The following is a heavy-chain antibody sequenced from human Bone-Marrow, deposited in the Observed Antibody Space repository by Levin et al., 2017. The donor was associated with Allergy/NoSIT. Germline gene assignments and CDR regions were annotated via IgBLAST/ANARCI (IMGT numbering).Heavy chain of an antibody. CDR2: INPSGGET. V-gene: IGHV1-46*01. J-gene: IGHJ4*02. CDR1: GYSFTLYF. CDR3: ARDGNDFWVG. Sequence: PGASVKVSCKASGYSFTLYFMHWVRQAPGQGLEWMGVINPSGGETSYAQKFQGRVTMTSDTSTSTVYMEMRSLRSEDTAVYYCARDGNDFWVGWGQGTLVTVSS. D-gene: IGHD3-3*01.